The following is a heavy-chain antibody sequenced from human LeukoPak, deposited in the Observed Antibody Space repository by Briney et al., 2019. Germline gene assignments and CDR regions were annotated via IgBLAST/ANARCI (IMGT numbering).Heavy chain of an antibody. CDR2: INYGGST. J-gene: IGHJ5*02. CDR3: ARGRCRYCSSTSRNWFDP. Sequence: PSETLSLTCTVSGGSISSSSYYWAWIRQPPGKVLQWIGSINYGGSTYYNPSLKSRITISVAASKDQFSLKLSSVTAADTAVYYCARGRCRYCSSTSRNWFDPWGQGTLVTVSS. V-gene: IGHV4-39*01. CDR1: GGSISSSSYY. D-gene: IGHD2-2*01.